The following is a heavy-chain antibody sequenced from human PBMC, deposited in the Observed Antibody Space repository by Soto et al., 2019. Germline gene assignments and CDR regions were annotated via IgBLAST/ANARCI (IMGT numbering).Heavy chain of an antibody. CDR3: TRGGGAFDI. CDR1: GFTFSSAW. Sequence: GGSLRLSCAASGFTFSSAWMSWVRQAPGKGLEWVGRIKSKTDGETTDYAAPVKGRFTISRDDSTNTLYLQMNSLKTEDTAVYYCTRGGGAFDIWGQGTMVTV. CDR2: IKSKTDGETT. D-gene: IGHD2-15*01. V-gene: IGHV3-15*01. J-gene: IGHJ3*02.